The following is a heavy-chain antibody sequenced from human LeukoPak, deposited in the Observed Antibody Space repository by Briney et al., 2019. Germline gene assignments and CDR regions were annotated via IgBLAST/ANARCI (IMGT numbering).Heavy chain of an antibody. J-gene: IGHJ4*02. CDR2: INPNSGGT. D-gene: IGHD2-21*02. CDR3: ARGTYCGGDCIGN. CDR1: GYTFTGYY. V-gene: IGHV1-2*02. Sequence: GASVKASCKASGYTFTGYYIHWVRQAPGHGLAWMGWINPNSGGTNYAQKFQGRVTMTRDTSISTAYMELSRLRSDDTAVYYCARGTYCGGDCIGNWGQGTLVIVSS.